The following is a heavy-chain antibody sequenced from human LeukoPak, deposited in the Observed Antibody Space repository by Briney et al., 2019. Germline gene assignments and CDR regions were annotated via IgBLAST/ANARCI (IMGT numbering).Heavy chain of an antibody. Sequence: ASVKVSCKASGYTFTDYYIHWVRQARGQGLEWMGWLNPNNGGTNYAQKFQGGVTMTRDTSISTAYMELSRLRSDDTAVYYCASYTVTKGKYYYYYGMDVWGQGTTVNVSS. CDR1: GYTFTDYY. CDR2: LNPNNGGT. CDR3: ASYTVTKGKYYYYYGMDV. J-gene: IGHJ6*02. D-gene: IGHD4-11*01. V-gene: IGHV1-2*02.